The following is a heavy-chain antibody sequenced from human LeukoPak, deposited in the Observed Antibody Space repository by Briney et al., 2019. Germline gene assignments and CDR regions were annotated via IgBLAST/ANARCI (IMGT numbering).Heavy chain of an antibody. Sequence: PGGSLRLSCAASGFTFRRYGMHWVRQAPGKGLEWVAVISYDGRNEYYADSVKGRFTISRDTSKNTLHLHMSSLRAEDTAVYYCAKDLGGELYFSPLDYWVQGTLVTVSS. CDR3: AKDLGGELYFSPLDY. D-gene: IGHD3-16*01. V-gene: IGHV3-30*18. J-gene: IGHJ4*02. CDR1: GFTFRRYG. CDR2: ISYDGRNE.